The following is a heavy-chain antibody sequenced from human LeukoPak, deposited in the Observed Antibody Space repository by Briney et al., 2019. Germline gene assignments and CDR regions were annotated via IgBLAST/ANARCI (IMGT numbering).Heavy chain of an antibody. V-gene: IGHV4-61*02. Sequence: SQTLSLTCTVSDDSISSGRYYWSWIRQSAGKGLEWIGRIHSSGNTNYNPSLKSRVTISVDTSKNHFSLKLTSVSIADTAVYYCAREGAAQRGEGRFDYWGQGTLVPVSS. J-gene: IGHJ4*02. D-gene: IGHD1-26*01. CDR1: DDSISSGRYY. CDR2: IHSSGNT. CDR3: AREGAAQRGEGRFDY.